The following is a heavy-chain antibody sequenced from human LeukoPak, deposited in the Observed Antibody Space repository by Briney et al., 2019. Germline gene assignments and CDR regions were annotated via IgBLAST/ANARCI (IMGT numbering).Heavy chain of an antibody. CDR3: AKDGSGYFFSGNWFDP. V-gene: IGHV3-23*01. J-gene: IGHJ5*02. CDR1: GFTSSSYG. CDR2: ISGSGGST. D-gene: IGHD3-22*01. Sequence: PGGSLRLSCAASGFTSSSYGMSWVRQAPGKGLEWVSAISGSGGSTYYADSVKGRFTISRDNSKNTLYLQMNSLRAEDTAVYYCAKDGSGYFFSGNWFDPWGQGTLVTVSS.